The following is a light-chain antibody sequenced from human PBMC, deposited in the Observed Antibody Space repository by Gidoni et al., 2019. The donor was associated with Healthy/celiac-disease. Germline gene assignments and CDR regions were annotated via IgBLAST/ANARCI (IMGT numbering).Light chain of an antibody. CDR1: QSVSSSY. J-gene: IGKJ1*01. Sequence: PGERVTLSCRASQSVSSSYLTWYQQKPCQAPSPLIYGAPTRATSIPARFSGIGYGTDFTLTISSLLPEAFAVYYCQQDYNLRTFGQGTKVEIK. CDR3: QQDYNLRT. CDR2: GAP. V-gene: IGKV3D-7*01.